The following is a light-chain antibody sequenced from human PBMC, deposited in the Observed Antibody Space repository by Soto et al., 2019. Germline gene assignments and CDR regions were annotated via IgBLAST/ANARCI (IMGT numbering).Light chain of an antibody. V-gene: IGKV1-9*01. Sequence: DIQLTQAPSFLSASVGHRVTITCRASQGIRSLLTWYQQKPGKAPKLLIYAAYTLQSGVPFRFIVGESGIDFTVIINSLQPEDFLTYYCLHFNNFPLTFEGGTKLEVK. CDR1: QGIRSL. CDR3: LHFNNFPLT. CDR2: AAY. J-gene: IGKJ4*01.